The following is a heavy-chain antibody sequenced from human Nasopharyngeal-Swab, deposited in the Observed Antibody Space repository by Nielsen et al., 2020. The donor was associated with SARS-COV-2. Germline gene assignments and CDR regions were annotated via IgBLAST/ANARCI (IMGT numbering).Heavy chain of an antibody. CDR2: ISSSSSYI. Sequence: GGSLKLSCVASGFTVTNNHMNWVRQAPGKGLEWVSSISSSSSYIYYADSVKGRFTISRDNAKNSLYLQMNSLRAEDTAVYYCARGGGSYLHFDYWGQGTLVTVSS. V-gene: IGHV3-21*01. CDR3: ARGGGSYLHFDY. D-gene: IGHD1-26*01. J-gene: IGHJ4*02. CDR1: GFTVTNNH.